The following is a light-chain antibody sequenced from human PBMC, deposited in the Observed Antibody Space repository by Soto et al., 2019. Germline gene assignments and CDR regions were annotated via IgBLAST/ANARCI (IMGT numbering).Light chain of an antibody. V-gene: IGLV2-14*01. CDR2: EVT. Sequence: QSVLTQPASVSGSPGQSITISCTGTSSDVGSYNYVSWYQHYPGKAPKLIIYEVTNRPSGVSNRFSGSKSGNTASLTISGLQAEGEADYYCSSYTSSTTLYVFATGTKLTVL. CDR1: SSDVGSYNY. CDR3: SSYTSSTTLYV. J-gene: IGLJ1*01.